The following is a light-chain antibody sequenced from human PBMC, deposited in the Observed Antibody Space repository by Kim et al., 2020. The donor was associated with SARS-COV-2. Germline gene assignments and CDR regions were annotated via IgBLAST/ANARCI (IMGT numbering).Light chain of an antibody. CDR3: ATWDDSLHGVI. J-gene: IGLJ2*01. CDR1: GSNT. V-gene: IGLV1-44*01. Sequence: SGTPGQRVTLSCSGSGSNTVNWYQQPPGTAPKVLIYSDNQRPSGVPGRFSGSKSGTSASLAISGLQSEDEADYFCATWDDSLHGVIFGGGTQLTVL. CDR2: SDN.